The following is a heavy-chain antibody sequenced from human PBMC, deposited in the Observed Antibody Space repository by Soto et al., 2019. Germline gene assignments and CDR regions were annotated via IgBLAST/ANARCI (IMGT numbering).Heavy chain of an antibody. CDR3: ARPFDGSGMELISY. J-gene: IGHJ4*02. Sequence: PGGSLSLSCAASGFTFSSYSMNWVRQAPGKGLKWVSSISSSSSYIYYADSVKGRFTISRDNAKNSLYLQMNSLRAEDTAVYYCARPFDGSGMELISYWGQGTLVTVSS. CDR2: ISSSSSYI. V-gene: IGHV3-21*01. D-gene: IGHD3-10*01. CDR1: GFTFSSYS.